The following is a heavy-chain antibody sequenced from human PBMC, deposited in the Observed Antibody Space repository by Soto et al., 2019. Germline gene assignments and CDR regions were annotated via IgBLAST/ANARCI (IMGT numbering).Heavy chain of an antibody. J-gene: IGHJ6*02. CDR2: IYYSGIT. V-gene: IGHV4-61*01. CDR1: GGSVSSGSYY. D-gene: IGHD2-15*01. CDR3: AYCSGGSCYYGMDV. Sequence: QVQLQESGPGLVKPSETLSLTCTVSGGSVSSGSYYWSWIRQPPGKGLEWIWYIYYSGITNYNPSLKSRATISVDTSKNQFSLKLSSVTAADTAVYYCAYCSGGSCYYGMDVWGQGTTVTVSS.